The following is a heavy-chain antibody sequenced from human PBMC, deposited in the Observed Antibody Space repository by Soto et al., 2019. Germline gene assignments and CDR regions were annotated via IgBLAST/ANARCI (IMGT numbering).Heavy chain of an antibody. CDR1: VGSINYYY. CDR2: IYSSGST. Sequence: SETLSLTCTVSVGSINYYYWSWIRQPPGKGLEWIGYIYSSGSTNYNPSLKTRVTISVDTSKNQFTLRLSSVTAADTAVYYCARCLKYSSPDYWGQGTLVTVSS. J-gene: IGHJ4*02. D-gene: IGHD6-13*01. CDR3: ARCLKYSSPDY. V-gene: IGHV4-59*01.